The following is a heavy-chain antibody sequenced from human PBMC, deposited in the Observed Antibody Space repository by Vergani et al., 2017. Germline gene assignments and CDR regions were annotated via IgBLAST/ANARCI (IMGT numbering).Heavy chain of an antibody. CDR1: GFTFSSYG. CDR2: IWYDGSNK. D-gene: IGHD3-10*01. J-gene: IGHJ4*02. Sequence: QVQLVESGGGVVQPGRSLRLSCAASGFTFSSYGMHWVRQAPGKGLEWVAVIWYDGSNKYYADSVKGRFTISRDNSKNTLYLQMNSLRAEDTAVYYCAKGVGVNYYGSGTRLGYWGQGTLVTVSS. CDR3: AKGVGVNYYGSGTRLGY. V-gene: IGHV3-33*06.